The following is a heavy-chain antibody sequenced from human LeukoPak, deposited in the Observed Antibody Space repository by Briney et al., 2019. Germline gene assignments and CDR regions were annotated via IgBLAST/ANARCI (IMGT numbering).Heavy chain of an antibody. CDR3: AREYCSGGSCYADY. Sequence: ASVKVSCKASGYTFTSYGISWVRQAPGQGLEWMGWISAYNGNTNYAQKLQGGVTMTTDTSTSTAYMELRSLRSDDTAVYYCAREYCSGGSCYADYWGQGTLVTVSS. CDR2: ISAYNGNT. D-gene: IGHD2-15*01. V-gene: IGHV1-18*01. CDR1: GYTFTSYG. J-gene: IGHJ4*02.